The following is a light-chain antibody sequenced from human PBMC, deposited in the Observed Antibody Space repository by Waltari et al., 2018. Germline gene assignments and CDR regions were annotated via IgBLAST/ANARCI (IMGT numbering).Light chain of an antibody. CDR2: GAS. Sequence: EIVMTQSPATLSVSPGERATLSCRASQSVSSNLAWYQQNPGQAPRLLIYGASTRATGIPVRFSGSGSGTEFTLIISSLQSEDFAVYYCQQYNNWPPWTFGQGTKVEI. V-gene: IGKV3-15*01. CDR1: QSVSSN. J-gene: IGKJ1*01. CDR3: QQYNNWPPWT.